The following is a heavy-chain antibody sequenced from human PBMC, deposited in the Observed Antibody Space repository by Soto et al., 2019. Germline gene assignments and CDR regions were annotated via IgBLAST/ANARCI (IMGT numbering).Heavy chain of an antibody. CDR1: GFAISRGYY. V-gene: IGHV4-38-2*02. J-gene: IGHJ4*02. D-gene: IGHD1-1*01. CDR2: IYPSVSS. Sequence: SETLSLTCSVSGFAISRGYYWSWVRQPPGKGLEWIGSIYPSVSSYHNPSLATRLRLSIDTSKNQFTLNLTSVTAADTALYFCAREKVGTTFFDNWGQGIQVTVS. CDR3: AREKVGTTFFDN.